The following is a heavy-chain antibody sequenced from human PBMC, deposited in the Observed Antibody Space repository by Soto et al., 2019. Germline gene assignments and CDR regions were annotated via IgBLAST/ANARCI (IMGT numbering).Heavy chain of an antibody. J-gene: IGHJ4*02. V-gene: IGHV3-74*03. CDR1: GFIFSDYW. CDR3: ATAQYYERSDY. D-gene: IGHD3-16*01. CDR2: INNDGTST. Sequence: GGSLRLSCATSGFIFSDYWMRWVRQVPGKGLVWVSRINNDGTSTKYADSVKGRFTISRDNAKKMLYLQMSGLRADDTAVYYCATAQYYERSDYWGQGTRVTVSS.